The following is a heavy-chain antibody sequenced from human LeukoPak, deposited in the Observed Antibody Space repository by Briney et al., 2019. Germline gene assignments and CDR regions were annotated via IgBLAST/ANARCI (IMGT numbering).Heavy chain of an antibody. J-gene: IGHJ5*02. D-gene: IGHD6-13*01. V-gene: IGHV4-4*07. CDR2: IYTGGST. Sequence: PSETLSLTCTVSGGSISSYYWSWIRQPAGKGLEWIGRIYTGGSTNYNPSLKSRVTMSVDTSKNQFSLKLSSVTAADTAVYYCARDGGYSSSWYFQNNWFDPWGQGTLVTVSS. CDR3: ARDGGYSSSWYFQNNWFDP. CDR1: GGSISSYY.